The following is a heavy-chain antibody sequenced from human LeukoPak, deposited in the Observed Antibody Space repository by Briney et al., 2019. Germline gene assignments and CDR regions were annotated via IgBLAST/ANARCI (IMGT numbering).Heavy chain of an antibody. J-gene: IGHJ4*02. CDR1: GFTFRNYG. Sequence: PGGSLRLSCAASGFTFRNYGMHWVRQAPGKGLEWVAIIWYDGSKNYYADSVKGRFSISRDNFNNTLYLHMNSLRAEDAALYYCARAPYTTGRSFYFDSWGQGTLATVSS. D-gene: IGHD2-2*02. CDR2: IWYDGSKN. CDR3: ARAPYTTGRSFYFDS. V-gene: IGHV3-33*01.